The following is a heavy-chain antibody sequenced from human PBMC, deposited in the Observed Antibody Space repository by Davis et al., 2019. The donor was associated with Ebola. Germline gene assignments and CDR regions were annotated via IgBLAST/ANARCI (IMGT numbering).Heavy chain of an antibody. J-gene: IGHJ6*02. CDR2: INNDGSIT. Sequence: HTGGSLRLSCAASGFTFSNFWMHWVRQAPGKGLVCVSRINNDGSITNYADSVKGRFTISRDNAKNTLYLQMNSLRAEDTAVYYCAKDIGYCSSTSCLYYYYYSMDVWGQGTTVTVSS. CDR3: AKDIGYCSSTSCLYYYYYSMDV. D-gene: IGHD2-2*01. CDR1: GFTFSNFW. V-gene: IGHV3-74*01.